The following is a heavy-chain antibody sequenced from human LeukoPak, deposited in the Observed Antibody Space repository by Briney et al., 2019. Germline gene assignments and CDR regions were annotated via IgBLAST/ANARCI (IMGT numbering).Heavy chain of an antibody. CDR3: ARDLEMATTRGDY. CDR2: INPDGRST. J-gene: IGHJ4*02. CDR1: GFAFSSYW. V-gene: IGHV3-74*01. Sequence: PGGSLRLSCAASGFAFSSYWMHWVRQAPGKGLVWVSRINPDGRSTSYADSVKGRFTISRDNAKNTLYLQMNSLRVEDTAVYYCARDLEMATTRGDYRGQGTLVTVSS. D-gene: IGHD5-24*01.